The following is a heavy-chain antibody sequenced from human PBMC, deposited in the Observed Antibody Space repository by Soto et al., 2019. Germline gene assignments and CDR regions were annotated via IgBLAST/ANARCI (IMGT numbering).Heavy chain of an antibody. J-gene: IGHJ4*02. CDR2: ISSNGGST. V-gene: IGHV3-64D*08. D-gene: IGHD2-2*01. CDR1: GFTFSSYA. Sequence: GGSLRLSCSASGFTFSSYAVHWVRQAPGKGLEYVSAISSNGGSTYYADSVKGRFTISRDNSKNTLYLQMGSLRAEDTAVYYCVKVSGSTSCYDYWGQGTLVTVSS. CDR3: VKVSGSTSCYDY.